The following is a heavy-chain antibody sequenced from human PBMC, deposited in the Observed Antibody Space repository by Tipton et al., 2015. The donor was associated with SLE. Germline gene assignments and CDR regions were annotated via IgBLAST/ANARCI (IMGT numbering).Heavy chain of an antibody. D-gene: IGHD3-10*01. CDR2: INHSGST. J-gene: IGHJ3*02. CDR3: ARGPDYYGSGSPGAFDI. CDR1: GGPFSGYY. V-gene: IGHV4-34*01. Sequence: TLSLTCAVYGGPFSGYYWSWIRQPPGKGLEWIGEINHSGSTNYNPSLKSRVTISVDMSKNQFSLKLSSVTAADTAVYYCARGPDYYGSGSPGAFDIWGQGTMVTVSS.